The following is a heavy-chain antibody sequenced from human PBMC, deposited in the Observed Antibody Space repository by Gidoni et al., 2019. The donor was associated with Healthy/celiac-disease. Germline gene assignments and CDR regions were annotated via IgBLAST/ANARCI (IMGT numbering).Heavy chain of an antibody. CDR2: ISSSSSTI. CDR1: GFTFRSYS. J-gene: IGHJ4*02. CDR3: ARDLASGSYLRYYFDY. D-gene: IGHD1-26*01. Sequence: EVQLVESGGGLVQPGGSLRLSCAASGFTFRSYSMNWVRQAPGKGLEWVSYISSSSSTIYYADSVKGRFTISRDNAKNSLYLQMNSLRAEDTAVYYCARDLASGSYLRYYFDYWGQGTLVTVSS. V-gene: IGHV3-48*04.